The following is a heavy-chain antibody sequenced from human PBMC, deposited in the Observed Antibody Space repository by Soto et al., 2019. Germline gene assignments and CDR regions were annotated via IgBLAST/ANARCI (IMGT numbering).Heavy chain of an antibody. V-gene: IGHV4-39*01. CDR1: GGSISSSSYY. CDR2: IYYSGST. J-gene: IGHJ4*02. CDR3: ARLGLSSSWPH. Sequence: SETLSLTCTVSGGSISSSSYYWGWIRQPPGKGLEWIGSIYYSGSTYYNPSLKSRVTISVDTSKNQFSLKLSSVTAADTAVYYCARLGLSSSWPHWGQGTLVTVSS. D-gene: IGHD6-13*01.